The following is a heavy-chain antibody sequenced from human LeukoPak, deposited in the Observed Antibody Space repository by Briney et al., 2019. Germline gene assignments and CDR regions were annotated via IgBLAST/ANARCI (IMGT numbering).Heavy chain of an antibody. D-gene: IGHD3-22*01. CDR2: ISAYNGNT. CDR1: GGTFSSYA. Sequence: ASVKVSCKASGGTFSSYAISWVRQAPGQGLEWMGWISAYNGNTNYAQKVQGRVTMTIDTSTTTGYMELRSLGSDDTAVYYCARLVDDSSGTYWFYFDCWGQGTLVTVSS. V-gene: IGHV1-18*01. J-gene: IGHJ4*02. CDR3: ARLVDDSSGTYWFYFDC.